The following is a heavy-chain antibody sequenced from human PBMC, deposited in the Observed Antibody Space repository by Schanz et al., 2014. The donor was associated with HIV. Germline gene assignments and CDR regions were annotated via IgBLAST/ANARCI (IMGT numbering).Heavy chain of an antibody. Sequence: EVQVLESGGDLVQPGGSLRLSCAASGLTLSSYGMSXVPHPPGKGLERPPSISGGSGSTFYADSVKGRFTISRVNSKNTLYLQMNSLRAEDTAIYYCAKTSITLGMDARGQGTTVTVSS. D-gene: IGHD1-20*01. CDR3: AKTSITLGMDA. J-gene: IGHJ6*02. CDR1: GLTLSSYG. V-gene: IGHV3-23*01. CDR2: ISGGSGST.